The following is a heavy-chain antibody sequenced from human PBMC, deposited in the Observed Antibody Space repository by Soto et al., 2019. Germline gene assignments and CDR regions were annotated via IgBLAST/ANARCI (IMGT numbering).Heavy chain of an antibody. CDR2: ISSSSSYI. CDR1: GFTFSSYS. CDR3: ARYGSPPGYGDYDSHAFDI. J-gene: IGHJ3*02. V-gene: IGHV3-21*01. Sequence: EVQLVESGGGLVKPGGSPRLSCAASGFTFSSYSMNWVRQAPGKGLEWVSSISSSSSYIYYADSVKGRFTISRDNPKNSLYLQMNSLRAEDTAVYYCARYGSPPGYGDYDSHAFDIWGQGTMVTVSS. D-gene: IGHD4-17*01.